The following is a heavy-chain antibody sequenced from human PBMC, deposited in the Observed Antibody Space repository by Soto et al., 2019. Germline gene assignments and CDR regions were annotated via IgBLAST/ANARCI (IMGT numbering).Heavy chain of an antibody. V-gene: IGHV4-31*03. CDR1: GGSISSAADY. Sequence: QVQLQEAGPGLVTPQQTLSLTCTVSGGSISSAADYWSWIRQHPGKDLAWIGYISHSGSTYYNPSLKSRVNMSVDASKNQFALSLTSVTAADTAVYDCAREYTYGSNFFDCWGQGAMVTVSS. CDR3: AREYTYGSNFFDC. D-gene: IGHD5-18*01. CDR2: ISHSGST. J-gene: IGHJ4*02.